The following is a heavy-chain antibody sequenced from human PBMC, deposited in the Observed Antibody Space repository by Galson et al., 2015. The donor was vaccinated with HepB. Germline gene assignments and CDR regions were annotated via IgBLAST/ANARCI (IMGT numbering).Heavy chain of an antibody. CDR3: ARGAVLRYFDWLYPGRLDYYYMDV. D-gene: IGHD3-9*01. V-gene: IGHV3-7*01. J-gene: IGHJ6*03. CDR2: IKQDGSEK. Sequence: SLRLSCAASGFTFSSYWMSWVRQAPGKGLEWVANIKQDGSEKYYVDSVKGRFTISRDNAKNSLYLQMNSLRAEDTAVYYCARGAVLRYFDWLYPGRLDYYYMDVWGKGTTVTVSS. CDR1: GFTFSSYW.